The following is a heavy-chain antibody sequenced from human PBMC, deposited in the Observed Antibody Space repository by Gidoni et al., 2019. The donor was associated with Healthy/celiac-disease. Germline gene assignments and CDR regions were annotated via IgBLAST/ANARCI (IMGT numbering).Heavy chain of an antibody. D-gene: IGHD3-3*01. V-gene: IGHV3-49*03. CDR2: IRSKAYGGTT. Sequence: EVPLVESGGGLVQPGRSLRLSCTASGFTFGDYALRWFRPAPGKGLEWVGVIRSKAYGGTTEYAASVKGRFTISRDDSKSIAYLQMNSLKTEDTAVYYCTRDPMEWLSIDGYYMDVWGKGTTVTVSS. CDR1: GFTFGDYA. CDR3: TRDPMEWLSIDGYYMDV. J-gene: IGHJ6*03.